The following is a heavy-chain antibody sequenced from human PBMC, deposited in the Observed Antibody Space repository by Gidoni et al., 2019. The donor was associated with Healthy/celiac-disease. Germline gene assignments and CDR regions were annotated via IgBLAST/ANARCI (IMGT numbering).Heavy chain of an antibody. CDR2: INSDGSST. V-gene: IGHV3-74*01. CDR3: AIGGGSSSYGDGEFGY. J-gene: IGHJ4*02. Sequence: EVQLVESGGGLVQPGGSLRLSCAASGFTFSSYWMHWVRQAPGKGLVWVSRINSDGSSTSYADSVKGRFTISRDNAKNTLYLQMNSLRAEDTAVYYCAIGGGSSSYGDGEFGYWGQGTLVTVSS. CDR1: GFTFSSYW. D-gene: IGHD6-13*01.